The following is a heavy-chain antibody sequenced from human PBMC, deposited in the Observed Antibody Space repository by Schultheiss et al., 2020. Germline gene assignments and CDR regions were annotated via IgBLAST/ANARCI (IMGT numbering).Heavy chain of an antibody. V-gene: IGHV3-23*01. J-gene: IGHJ6*02. CDR3: ARDLGQPRTGYYYYYGMDV. Sequence: GESLKISCAASGFTFSSYAMSWVRQAPGKGLEWVSAISGSGGSTYYADSVKGRFTISRDNSKNTLYLQMNSLRAEDTAVYYCARDLGQPRTGYYYYYGMDVWGQGTTVTVSS. D-gene: IGHD1-1*01. CDR2: ISGSGGST. CDR1: GFTFSSYA.